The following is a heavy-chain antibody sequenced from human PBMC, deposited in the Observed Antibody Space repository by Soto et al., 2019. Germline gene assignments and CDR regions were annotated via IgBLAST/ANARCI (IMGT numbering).Heavy chain of an antibody. J-gene: IGHJ6*02. Sequence: PGGSLRLSCAASGFTFSSYEMNWVRQAPGKGLEWVSYISSSGSTIYYADAVKGRFTISREKAKKSLYLQMNSLRAEDTAVYYCARIAVYPYYGMDVWGQGTTVTVSS. CDR1: GFTFSSYE. D-gene: IGHD6-19*01. V-gene: IGHV3-48*03. CDR3: ARIAVYPYYGMDV. CDR2: ISSSGSTI.